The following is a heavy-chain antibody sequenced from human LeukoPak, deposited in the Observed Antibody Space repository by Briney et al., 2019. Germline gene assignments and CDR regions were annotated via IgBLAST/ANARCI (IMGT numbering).Heavy chain of an antibody. V-gene: IGHV3-73*01. Sequence: GGSLRLSCAASGFTFSGSAMHWGRQASGKGLEWVGRIRSRANSYVTAYAASVTGRFIISRDDSGNTAYLQMNSLKTEDTAVYYCTRHSDAYCSRANCYVDNFYGLDVGGQGTRVTVSS. CDR3: TRHSDAYCSRANCYVDNFYGLDV. J-gene: IGHJ6*02. CDR1: GFTFSGSA. D-gene: IGHD2-2*01. CDR2: IRSRANSYVT.